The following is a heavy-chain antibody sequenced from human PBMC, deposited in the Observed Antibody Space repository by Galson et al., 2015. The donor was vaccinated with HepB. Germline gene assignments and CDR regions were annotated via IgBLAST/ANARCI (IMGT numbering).Heavy chain of an antibody. J-gene: IGHJ1*01. CDR2: ISSSSSYI. V-gene: IGHV3-21*01. Sequence: SLRLSCAASGFTFSSYSMNWVRQAPGKGLEWVSAISSSSSYIYYADSVKGRFTISRDNAKNSLYLQMNSLRAEDTAVYYCARDQEPAARTEYFQHWGQGTLGTVSS. CDR1: GFTFSSYS. D-gene: IGHD2-2*01. CDR3: ARDQEPAARTEYFQH.